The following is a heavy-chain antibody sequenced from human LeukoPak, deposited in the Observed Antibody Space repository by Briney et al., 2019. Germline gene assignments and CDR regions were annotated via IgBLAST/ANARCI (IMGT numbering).Heavy chain of an antibody. Sequence: SETLSLTCGVYGGSFSGSYWSWIRQPPGKGLEWIGEISHSGCISYNSSIKSRVTISVDTSKNQFSLRLRSVTAAGTAVYYCARADCSSTSCSGVWGQGTTVTVSS. D-gene: IGHD2-2*01. CDR2: ISHSGCI. J-gene: IGHJ6*02. CDR3: ARADCSSTSCSGV. V-gene: IGHV4-34*01. CDR1: GGSFSGSY.